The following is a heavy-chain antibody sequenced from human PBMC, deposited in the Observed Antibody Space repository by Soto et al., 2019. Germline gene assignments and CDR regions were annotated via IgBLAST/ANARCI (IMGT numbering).Heavy chain of an antibody. V-gene: IGHV3-23*01. Sequence: EVQLLESGGGLVQPGGSLRLSCVASGFTFSTYAMSWVRQVPGKGLEWVSSIRGSGRSTSSADSVKGRFTISRDNSKNTLYLLMNNLRAEDTAIYYCANNIWGGAFDIWGQGAVVTVSS. D-gene: IGHD3-16*01. J-gene: IGHJ3*02. CDR1: GFTFSTYA. CDR2: IRGSGRST. CDR3: ANNIWGGAFDI.